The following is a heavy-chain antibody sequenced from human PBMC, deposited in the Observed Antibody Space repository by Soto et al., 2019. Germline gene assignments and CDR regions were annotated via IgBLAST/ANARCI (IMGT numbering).Heavy chain of an antibody. CDR3: AKGPHTNVGWPYYFES. D-gene: IGHD6-19*01. J-gene: IGHJ4*02. Sequence: GGSLRLSCVASGFSLANYPINWVRQTPGKGLEWISYSSPRGDTIYYADSVEGRFTISRDNARNSLSLHMSSLRDEDSALYYCAKGPHTNVGWPYYFESWGQGVPVPVSS. CDR2: SSPRGDTI. V-gene: IGHV3-48*02. CDR1: GFSLANYP.